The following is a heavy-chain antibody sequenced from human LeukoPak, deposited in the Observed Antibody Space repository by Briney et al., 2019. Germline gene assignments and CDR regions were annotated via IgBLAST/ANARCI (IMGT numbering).Heavy chain of an antibody. CDR3: ARDRFRYCSSTSCLFDY. CDR2: ISSSSSTI. CDR1: GFTFSSYA. Sequence: GGSLRLSCAASGFTFSSYAMNWVRQAPGKGLEWVSYISSSSSTIYYADSVKGRFTISRDNAKNSLYLQMNSLRAEDTAVYYCARDRFRYCSSTSCLFDYWGQGTLVTVSS. D-gene: IGHD2-2*01. V-gene: IGHV3-48*01. J-gene: IGHJ4*02.